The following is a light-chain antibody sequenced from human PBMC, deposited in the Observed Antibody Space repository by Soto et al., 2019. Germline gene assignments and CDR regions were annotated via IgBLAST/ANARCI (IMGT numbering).Light chain of an antibody. CDR1: QSVSTS. J-gene: IGKJ1*01. CDR3: QPYNNWPPWT. V-gene: IGKV3-15*01. Sequence: DIVMTQPPATLSVSPGERATLSCRASQSVSTSLAWYQQKRGQAPRLLIYGASTRATGIPARFSGSGSGTEFTLTISSLQSEDFAVYYCQPYNNWPPWTFGQGTKVEIK. CDR2: GAS.